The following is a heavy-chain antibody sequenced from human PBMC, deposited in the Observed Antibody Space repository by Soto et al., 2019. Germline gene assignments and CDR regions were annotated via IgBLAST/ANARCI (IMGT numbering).Heavy chain of an antibody. CDR3: AKTPPPYCSGGSCYSGAFDY. Sequence: PGGSLRLSCAASGFTFSSYAMIWVRQAPGKGLEWVSAISGSGGSTYYADSVKGRFTISRDNSKNTLYLQMNSLRAEDTAVYYCAKTPPPYCSGGSCYSGAFDYWGQGTQVTVSS. D-gene: IGHD2-15*01. V-gene: IGHV3-23*01. CDR2: ISGSGGST. CDR1: GFTFSSYA. J-gene: IGHJ4*02.